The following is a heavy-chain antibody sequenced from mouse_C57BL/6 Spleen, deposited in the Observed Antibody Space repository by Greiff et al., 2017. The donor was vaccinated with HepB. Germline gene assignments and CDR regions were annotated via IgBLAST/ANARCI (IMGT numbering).Heavy chain of an antibody. CDR1: GYTFTSYW. D-gene: IGHD1-1*01. Sequence: VQLQQPGAELVKPGASVKMSCKASGYTFTSYWITWVKQRPGQGLEWIGDIYPGSGSTNYNEKFKSKAKMTVDTSSSTAYMQLSSLTSEDSAVYYCARWYYGSSPYAMDYWGQGTSVTVSS. V-gene: IGHV1-55*01. J-gene: IGHJ4*01. CDR2: IYPGSGST. CDR3: ARWYYGSSPYAMDY.